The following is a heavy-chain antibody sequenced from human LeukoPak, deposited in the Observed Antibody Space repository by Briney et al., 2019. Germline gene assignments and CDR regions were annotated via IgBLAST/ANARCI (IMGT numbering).Heavy chain of an antibody. CDR3: ATVEYYYDSSGYYPRY. J-gene: IGHJ4*02. CDR2: FDPEDGET. CDR1: GYSFTSYG. D-gene: IGHD3-22*01. V-gene: IGHV1-24*01. Sequence: ASVKVSCKASGYSFTSYGFNWVRQAPGKGLEWMGGFDPEDGETIYAQKFQGRVTMTEDTSTDTAYMELSSLRSEDTAVYYCATVEYYYDSSGYYPRYWGQGTLVTVSS.